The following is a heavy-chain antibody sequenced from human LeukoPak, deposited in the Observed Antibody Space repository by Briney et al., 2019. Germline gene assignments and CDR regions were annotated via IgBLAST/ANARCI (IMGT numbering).Heavy chain of an antibody. D-gene: IGHD3-22*01. CDR1: GFTFSSYG. V-gene: IGHV3-30*03. Sequence: GGSLRLSCAASGFTFSSYGMHWVRQAPGKGLEWVAVISYDGSNKYYADSVKGRFTISRDNSKNTLYLQMNSLRAEDTAVYYCAREKRNYYDSSGYPFDYWGQGTLVTVSS. CDR2: ISYDGSNK. J-gene: IGHJ4*02. CDR3: AREKRNYYDSSGYPFDY.